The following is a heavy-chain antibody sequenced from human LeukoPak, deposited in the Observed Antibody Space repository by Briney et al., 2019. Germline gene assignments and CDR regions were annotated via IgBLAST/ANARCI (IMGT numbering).Heavy chain of an antibody. J-gene: IGHJ6*02. V-gene: IGHV1-69*04. CDR2: IIPILGIA. Sequence: GASVKVSCKASGGTFSSYAISWVRQAPGQGLEWMGRIIPILGIANYAQKFQGRVTITADKSTSTAYMELSSLRSEDTAVYYCASAVGYCSSTSCFFRYYYYGMDVWGQGTTVTVSS. CDR1: GGTFSSYA. D-gene: IGHD2-2*01. CDR3: ASAVGYCSSTSCFFRYYYYGMDV.